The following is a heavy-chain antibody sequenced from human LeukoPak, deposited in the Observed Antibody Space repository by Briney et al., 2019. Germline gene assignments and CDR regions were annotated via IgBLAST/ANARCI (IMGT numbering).Heavy chain of an antibody. J-gene: IGHJ4*02. CDR1: GYTFTGYY. CDR2: INPNRGGT. V-gene: IGHV1-2*02. Sequence: EASVKASCKASGYTFTGYYIHWVRQAPGQGLEWMGWINPNRGGTNYAQNFQGRVTMTSDTSITTVYMELSGLTSDDTSVYYCAGSVASSGHMPHHYWGQGTLVTVSS. CDR3: AGSVASSGHMPHHY. D-gene: IGHD5-18*01.